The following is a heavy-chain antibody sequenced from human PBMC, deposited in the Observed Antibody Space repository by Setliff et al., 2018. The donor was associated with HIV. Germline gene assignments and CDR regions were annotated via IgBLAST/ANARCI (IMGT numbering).Heavy chain of an antibody. V-gene: IGHV4-4*07. J-gene: IGHJ3*02. CDR2: IYTSGST. CDR3: ARDRPHYDYVWGSYPHAFDI. Sequence: KSSETLSLTCTVSGGSISSYYWSWIRQPAGKGLEWIGRIYTSGSTNYNPSLKSRVTMSVDTSQNQFSLKLSSVTAADTAVYYCARDRPHYDYVWGSYPHAFDIWGQGTMVTVSS. CDR1: GGSISSYY. D-gene: IGHD3-16*02.